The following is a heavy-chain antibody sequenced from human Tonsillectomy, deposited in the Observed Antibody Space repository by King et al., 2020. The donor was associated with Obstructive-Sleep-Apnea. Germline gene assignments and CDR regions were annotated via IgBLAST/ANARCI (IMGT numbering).Heavy chain of an antibody. CDR3: TSYCSGGSCTVFYYYAMDV. CDR2: IRSEFYGGTT. Sequence: DVQLVESGGGLVQPGRSLRLSCTASDFTFGDYALSWFRQAPGKGLVWVGFIRSEFYGGTTDYAASVKGRFTISSDDSKSIAYLQMNSLKTEDTAVYYCTSYCSGGSCTVFYYYAMDVWGQGTTVTVSS. J-gene: IGHJ6*02. V-gene: IGHV3-49*03. D-gene: IGHD2-15*01. CDR1: DFTFGDYA.